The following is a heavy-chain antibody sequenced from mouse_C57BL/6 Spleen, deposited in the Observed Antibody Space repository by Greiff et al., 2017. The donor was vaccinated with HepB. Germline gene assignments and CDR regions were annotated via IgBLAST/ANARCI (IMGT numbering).Heavy chain of an antibody. CDR2: IWSGGST. V-gene: IGHV2-2*01. CDR3: ARAGSSVYYAMDY. Sequence: VKLQQSGPGLVQPSQSLSITCTVSGFSLTSYGVHWVRQSPGKGLEWLGVIWSGGSTDYNAAFISRLSISKDNSKSQVFFKMNSLQADDTAIYYCARAGSSVYYAMDYWGQGTSVTVSS. J-gene: IGHJ4*01. D-gene: IGHD1-1*01. CDR1: GFSLTSYG.